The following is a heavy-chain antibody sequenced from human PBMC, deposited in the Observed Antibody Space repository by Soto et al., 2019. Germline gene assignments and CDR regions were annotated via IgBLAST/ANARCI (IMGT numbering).Heavy chain of an antibody. D-gene: IGHD3-3*01. CDR2: IYYSGST. V-gene: IGHV4-31*03. Sequence: SLTCTVSGGSISSGDYYWSWIRQHPGKGLEWIGYIYYSGSTYYNPSLKSRVTISVDTSKNQFSLKLSSVTAADTAVYYCARWWSGSRQGFDPWGQGILVTGSS. CDR3: ARWWSGSRQGFDP. CDR1: GGSISSGDYY. J-gene: IGHJ5*02.